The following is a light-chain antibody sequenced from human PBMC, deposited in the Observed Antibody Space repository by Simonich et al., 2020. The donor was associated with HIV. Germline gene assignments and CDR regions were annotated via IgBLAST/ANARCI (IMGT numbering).Light chain of an antibody. J-gene: IGKJ1*01. Sequence: EIVMTQSPATLSVSPGERVTLSCRASQSVSSNLAWDQQKPGQAPRLLIYGASTRATGSPARFSGSGSGTEFTLTINSMQSEDSAVYYCQHYDKWPPWTFGQGTKVEIK. CDR2: GAS. CDR3: QHYDKWPPWT. CDR1: QSVSSN. V-gene: IGKV3-15*01.